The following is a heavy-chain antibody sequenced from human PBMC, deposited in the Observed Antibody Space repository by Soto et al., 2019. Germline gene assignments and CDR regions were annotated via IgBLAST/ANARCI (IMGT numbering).Heavy chain of an antibody. V-gene: IGHV1-69*01. CDR1: GGTFNNYP. J-gene: IGHJ6*02. D-gene: IGHD5-12*01. CDR3: ARGRGYSGDDHYYYFDMDV. CDR2: SIPIFGTA. Sequence: QVQLVQSGAEVKKPASSVKVSCKASGGTFNNYPITWVRQAPGEGLEWMGGSIPIFGTANYAQNFQGRVTISVDESTRTAYMGRSSLRSEDTAVYYCARGRGYSGDDHYYYFDMDVWGQGTTFTVSS.